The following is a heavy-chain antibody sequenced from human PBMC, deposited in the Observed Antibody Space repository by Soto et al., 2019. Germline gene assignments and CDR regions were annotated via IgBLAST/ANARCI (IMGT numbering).Heavy chain of an antibody. D-gene: IGHD2-8*01. Sequence: LRLSCAASGFTFSSYAMHWVRQAPGKGLEWVAVISYDGSNKYYADSVKGRFTISRDNSKNTLYLQMNSLRAEDTAVYYCARDGGREYASYYYYGMDVWGQGTTVTVSS. CDR2: ISYDGSNK. V-gene: IGHV3-30-3*01. CDR1: GFTFSSYA. J-gene: IGHJ6*02. CDR3: ARDGGREYASYYYYGMDV.